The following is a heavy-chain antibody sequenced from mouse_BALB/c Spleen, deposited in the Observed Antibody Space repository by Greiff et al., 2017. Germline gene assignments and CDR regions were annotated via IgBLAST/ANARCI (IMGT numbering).Heavy chain of an antibody. CDR2: IYPGDGDT. D-gene: IGHD1-1*01. CDR1: GYAFSSSW. J-gene: IGHJ3*01. V-gene: IGHV1-82*01. CDR3: ARAGTTVGDSLPFAY. Sequence: QVQLKESGPELVKPGASVKISCKASGYAFSSSWMNWVKQRPGQGLEWIGRIYPGDGDTNYNGKFKGKATLTADKSSSTAYMQLSSLTSVDSAVYCCARAGTTVGDSLPFAYWGQGTLVTVSA.